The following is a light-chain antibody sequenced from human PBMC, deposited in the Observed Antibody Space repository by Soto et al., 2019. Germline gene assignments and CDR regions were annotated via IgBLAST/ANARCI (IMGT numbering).Light chain of an antibody. CDR1: SSDVGASNF. J-gene: IGLJ2*01. V-gene: IGLV2-14*01. CDR2: EVT. CDR3: SSYTVTSTYVV. Sequence: QSVLTQPASVSGSPGQSIIISCTGTSSDVGASNFVSWYQQHPGKAPKLILYEVTYRPSGVSNRFSGSKSGYTASLTISGLQAEDEGDYYCSSYTVTSTYVVFGGGTKVTV.